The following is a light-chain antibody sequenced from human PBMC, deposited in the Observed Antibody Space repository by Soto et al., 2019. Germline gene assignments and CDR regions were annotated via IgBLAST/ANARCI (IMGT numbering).Light chain of an antibody. J-gene: IGKJ3*01. Sequence: EIVLTQSPGTLSLSPGDRATLSCRASQSISSSYLAWYQQKPGQTPRLLIYGASNRATGIPDRCSGSGSWTALTVTISSLEPEELAVDDGQQYGGSLFTFGPGTKVDIK. V-gene: IGKV3-20*01. CDR1: QSISSSY. CDR2: GAS. CDR3: QQYGGSLFT.